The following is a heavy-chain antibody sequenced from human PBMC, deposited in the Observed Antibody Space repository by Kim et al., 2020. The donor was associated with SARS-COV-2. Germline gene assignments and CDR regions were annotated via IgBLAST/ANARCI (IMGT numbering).Heavy chain of an antibody. V-gene: IGHV1-18*01. CDR2: ISAYNGNT. Sequence: ASVKVSCKASGYTFTSYGISWVRQAPGQGLEWMGWISAYNGNTNYAQKLQGRVTMTTDTSTSTAYMELRSLRSDDTAVYYCARDYMTYYYDSSGPSWFDPWGQGTLVTVSS. D-gene: IGHD3-22*01. J-gene: IGHJ5*02. CDR3: ARDYMTYYYDSSGPSWFDP. CDR1: GYTFTSYG.